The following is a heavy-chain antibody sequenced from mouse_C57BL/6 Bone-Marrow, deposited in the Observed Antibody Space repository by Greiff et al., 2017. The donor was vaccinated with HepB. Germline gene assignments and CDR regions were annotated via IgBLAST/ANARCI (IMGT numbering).Heavy chain of an antibody. J-gene: IGHJ4*01. D-gene: IGHD2-4*01. CDR3: TGNYDYALTDY. Sequence: EVQRVESGGGLVQPGGSMKLSCAASGFTFSDAWMDWVRQSPEKGLEWVAEIRNKANNHATYYAESVKGRFTISRDDSKSSVYLQMNSLRAEDTGIYYCTGNYDYALTDYWGQGTSVTVSS. CDR2: IRNKANNHAT. CDR1: GFTFSDAW. V-gene: IGHV6-6*01.